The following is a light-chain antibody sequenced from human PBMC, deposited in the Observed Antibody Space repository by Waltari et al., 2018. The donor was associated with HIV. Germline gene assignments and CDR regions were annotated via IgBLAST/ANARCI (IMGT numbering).Light chain of an antibody. Sequence: QSVLTQPPSASGTPGQRATISCSGSCSTLGSNYVYWYQQLPGTAPKLLIYRNKQRPSGVPDRFSGSKSGTSASLAISGLRSEDAADYYCAAWDDSLWVFGGGTKLTVL. V-gene: IGLV1-47*01. J-gene: IGLJ3*02. CDR1: CSTLGSNY. CDR3: AAWDDSLWV. CDR2: RNK.